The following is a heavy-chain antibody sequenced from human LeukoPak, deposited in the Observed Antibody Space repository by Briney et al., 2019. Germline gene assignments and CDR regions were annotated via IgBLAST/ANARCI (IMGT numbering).Heavy chain of an antibody. CDR2: IWYDGSNK. D-gene: IGHD4-17*01. CDR1: GFTFSSHG. V-gene: IGHV3-33*01. Sequence: GGSLRLSCAASGFTFSSHGMHWVRQAPGKGLEWVAVIWYDGSNKYYADSVKGRFTISRDNSKNTLYLQMDSLRAEDTAVYYCARDQGYGDHDGYWGQGTLVTVSS. CDR3: ARDQGYGDHDGY. J-gene: IGHJ4*02.